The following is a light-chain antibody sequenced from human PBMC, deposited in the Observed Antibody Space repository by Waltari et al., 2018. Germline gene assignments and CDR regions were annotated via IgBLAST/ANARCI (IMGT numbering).Light chain of an antibody. CDR3: QQCGTSPYT. V-gene: IGKV3-20*01. CDR1: QSVSINY. Sequence: EVVLTQSPGTLSLSPVESATLSCRASQSVSINYLAWYQQKPGQAPRLLFYGASNRAAGIPDRFSASGSGPDFTLTISSLEPEDFAVYYCQQCGTSPYTFGQGTKLEIK. J-gene: IGKJ2*01. CDR2: GAS.